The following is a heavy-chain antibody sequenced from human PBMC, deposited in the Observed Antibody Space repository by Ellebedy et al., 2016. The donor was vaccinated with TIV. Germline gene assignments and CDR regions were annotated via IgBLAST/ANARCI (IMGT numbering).Heavy chain of an antibody. CDR1: RGPFSGYY. V-gene: IGHV4-34*01. Sequence: SETLSLTCAVYRGPFSGYYWSWIRQPPGKGLEWIGEINHSGSTNYNPSLKSRVTVSVDTSKNQFSLKLSSLTAADTAIYYCARIASLSGGMVGPDYGPDVWGQGTTVIVSS. J-gene: IGHJ6*02. CDR3: ARIASLSGGMVGPDYGPDV. D-gene: IGHD2-15*01. CDR2: INHSGST.